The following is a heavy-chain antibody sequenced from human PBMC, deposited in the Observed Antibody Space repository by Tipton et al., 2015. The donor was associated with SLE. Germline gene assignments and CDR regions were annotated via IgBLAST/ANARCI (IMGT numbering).Heavy chain of an antibody. J-gene: IGHJ4*02. Sequence: TLSLTCTVSGGSISSSSYYWGWIRQPPGKGLEWIGSIYYSGSTYYNPSLKSRVTISVDTSKNQFSLKLSSVTAADTAVYYCARRWVIAAAGLGDYFGCWAQGTLVTVSS. CDR3: ARRWVIAAAGLGDYFGC. V-gene: IGHV4-39*07. D-gene: IGHD6-13*01. CDR1: GGSISSSSYY. CDR2: IYYSGST.